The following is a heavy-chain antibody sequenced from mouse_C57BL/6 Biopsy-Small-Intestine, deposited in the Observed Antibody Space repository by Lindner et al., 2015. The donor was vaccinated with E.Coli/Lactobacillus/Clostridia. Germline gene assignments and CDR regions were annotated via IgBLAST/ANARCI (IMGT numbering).Heavy chain of an antibody. Sequence: VQLQESGGGLVQPGGSLSLSCAPSGFTFTDYYMGWVRQPPGKALEWLGFIRNKANGYTTEYSASVKGRFTISRDNSQSILYLQMNALRAEDSATYYCARYSPYYYGSSYWYFDVWGTGTTVTVSS. J-gene: IGHJ1*03. CDR2: IRNKANGYTT. CDR3: ARYSPYYYGSSYWYFDV. V-gene: IGHV7-3*01. CDR1: GFTFTDYY. D-gene: IGHD1-1*01.